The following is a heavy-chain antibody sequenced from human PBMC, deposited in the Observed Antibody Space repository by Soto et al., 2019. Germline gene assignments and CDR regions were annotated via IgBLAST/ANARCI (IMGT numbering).Heavy chain of an antibody. D-gene: IGHD1-1*01. J-gene: IGHJ4*02. CDR1: GGSISSGGYY. V-gene: IGHV4-31*03. CDR3: ARDIGEMEPTSYFDY. Sequence: SETLSLTCTVSGGSISSGGYYWSWIRQHPGKGLEWIGYIYYSGSTYYNPSLKSRVTISVDTSKNQFSLKLSSVTAADTAVYYCARDIGEMEPTSYFDYWGQGTLVTVSS. CDR2: IYYSGST.